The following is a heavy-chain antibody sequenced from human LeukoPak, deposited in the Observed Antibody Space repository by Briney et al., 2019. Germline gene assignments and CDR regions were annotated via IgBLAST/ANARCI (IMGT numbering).Heavy chain of an antibody. CDR1: GFTFSSSS. J-gene: IGHJ4*02. CDR3: ARDQDDSSGYYYDY. CDR2: ISSSSSYI. D-gene: IGHD3-22*01. V-gene: IGHV3-21*01. Sequence: GGSLRLSCAASGFTFSSSSMNWVRQAPGKGLEWVSSISSSSSYIYYADSVKGRFTISRDNAKNSLYLQMNSLRAEDTAVYYCARDQDDSSGYYYDYWGQGTLVTVSS.